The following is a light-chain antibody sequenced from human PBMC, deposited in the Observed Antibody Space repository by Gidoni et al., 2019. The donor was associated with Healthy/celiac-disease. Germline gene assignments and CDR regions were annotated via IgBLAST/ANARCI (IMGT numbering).Light chain of an antibody. CDR3: AAWDDSLNGPV. CDR2: SNN. J-gene: IGLJ2*01. CDR1: SSNIGSNT. V-gene: IGLV1-44*01. Sequence: QPVLPQPPSASGPPGQRVTISCSGSSSNIGSNTVNWYQQLPGTAPKLLIYSNNQRPSGVPDRFSGSKSGTSASLAISGLQSEDEADYYCAAWDDSLNGPVFGGGTKLTVL.